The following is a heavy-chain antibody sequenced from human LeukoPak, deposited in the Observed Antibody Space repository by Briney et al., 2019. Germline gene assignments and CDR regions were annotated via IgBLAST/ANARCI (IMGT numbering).Heavy chain of an antibody. CDR3: AREAMVRGVRVDY. Sequence: PGRSLRLFCAASGFTFDDYAMRWVRQAPGKGLEWVSGIRWNSGSIGYADSVKGRCTISRDNAKNSLYLQMNSLRAEDTAVYYCAREAMVRGVRVDYWGQGTLVTVSS. D-gene: IGHD3-10*01. J-gene: IGHJ4*02. CDR1: GFTFDDYA. V-gene: IGHV3-9*01. CDR2: IRWNSGSI.